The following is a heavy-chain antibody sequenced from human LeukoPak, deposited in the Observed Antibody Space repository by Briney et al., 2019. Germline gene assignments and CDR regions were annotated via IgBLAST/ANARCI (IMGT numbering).Heavy chain of an antibody. J-gene: IGHJ4*02. CDR1: GYTFTSYG. CDR3: ARDIGYYYDSSGYLIGDFDY. D-gene: IGHD3-22*01. Sequence: ASVKVSCTASGYTFTSYGISWVRQAPGQGLEWMGWISAYNGNTNYAQKLQGRVTMTTDTSTSTAYMELRSLRSDDTAVYYCARDIGYYYDSSGYLIGDFDYWGQGTLVTVSS. V-gene: IGHV1-18*01. CDR2: ISAYNGNT.